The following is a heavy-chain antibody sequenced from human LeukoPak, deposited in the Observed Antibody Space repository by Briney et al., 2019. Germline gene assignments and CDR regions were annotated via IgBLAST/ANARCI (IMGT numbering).Heavy chain of an antibody. J-gene: IGHJ4*02. CDR1: GYRFTNYW. D-gene: IGHD3-16*01. Sequence: GESLKISCKGSGYRFTNYWIGWVRQMPGKGLEWMGIIYPGDSNTRYSPSFQGQVTISADKSISTAYLQWSSLKASDTAMYYCAGMITFGGVTFDYWGQGTLVTVSS. CDR3: AGMITFGGVTFDY. V-gene: IGHV5-51*01. CDR2: IYPGDSNT.